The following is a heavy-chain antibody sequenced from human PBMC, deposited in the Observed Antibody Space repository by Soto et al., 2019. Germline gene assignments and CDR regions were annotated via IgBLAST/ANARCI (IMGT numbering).Heavy chain of an antibody. V-gene: IGHV3-7*01. J-gene: IGHJ4*02. CDR1: GFTFSTDW. CDR2: IKQDGSET. D-gene: IGHD6-13*01. Sequence: EVQLVESGGGFVQPGGSLRLSCAASGFTFSTDWMHWVRQAPGKGLEWVANIKQDGSETYYVDSEKGLFTNSRDNARNSLFLQMNGLRAEDTAVYYCARSLAADGDFWGQGTLVTVSS. CDR3: ARSLAADGDF.